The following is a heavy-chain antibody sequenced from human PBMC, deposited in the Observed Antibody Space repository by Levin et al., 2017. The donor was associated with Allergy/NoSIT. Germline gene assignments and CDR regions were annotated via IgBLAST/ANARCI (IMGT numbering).Heavy chain of an antibody. J-gene: IGHJ5*02. CDR2: IYYSGAT. CDR1: GGSISSGPYY. V-gene: IGHV4-31*03. Sequence: SETLSLTCTVSGGSISSGPYYWSWIRQHPEKGLEWIGHIYYSGATYYNPSLEGRTTISVDTSKNQFSLKLSSVTAADTAVYSCARARTAAGKVRFDPWGQGTPVTVSS. CDR3: ARARTAAGKVRFDP. D-gene: IGHD6-13*01.